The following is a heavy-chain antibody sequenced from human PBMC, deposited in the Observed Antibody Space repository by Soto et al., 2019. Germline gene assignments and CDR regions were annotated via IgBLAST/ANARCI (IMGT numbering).Heavy chain of an antibody. Sequence: PGGSLRLSCAASGFTFSDHHMDWVRQAPGKGLEWVGRARNKANSYTTAYAASVKGRFTISRDDSKNSLSLQMNSLKTEDTAVYFCARLMCSSFDLWGQGTLVTVSS. CDR3: ARLMCSSFDL. CDR1: GFTFSDHH. J-gene: IGHJ4*02. V-gene: IGHV3-72*01. D-gene: IGHD2-8*01. CDR2: ARNKANSYTT.